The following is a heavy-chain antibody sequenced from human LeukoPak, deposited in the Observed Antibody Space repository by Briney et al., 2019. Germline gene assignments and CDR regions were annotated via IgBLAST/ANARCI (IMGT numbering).Heavy chain of an antibody. CDR3: ARDGGSESYAFDY. D-gene: IGHD3-10*01. CDR1: GFTFSRYG. V-gene: IGHV3-30*02. Sequence: PGGSLRLSCAASGFTFSRYGFHWVRQAPGKGLEWVAFISDSGGDKRYADSVKGRLTISRDKSKNTVNLQMSSLRAEDTALYYCARDGGSESYAFDYWGQGTQVTVSS. J-gene: IGHJ4*02. CDR2: ISDSGGDK.